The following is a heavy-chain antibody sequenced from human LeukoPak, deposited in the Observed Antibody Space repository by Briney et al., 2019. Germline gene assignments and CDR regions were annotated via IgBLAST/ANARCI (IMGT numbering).Heavy chain of an antibody. J-gene: IGHJ4*02. D-gene: IGHD5-18*01. CDR2: ISGNGGST. CDR1: GFTFDDYA. Sequence: GGSLRLSCAASGFTFDDYAMHWVRQAPGKGLEWVSLISGNGGSTNYADSVKGRFTISRDNSKNSLYLQMNSLRTEDTALYYCAKSGGYSYGYDFDYWGQGTLVTVSS. CDR3: AKSGGYSYGYDFDY. V-gene: IGHV3-43*02.